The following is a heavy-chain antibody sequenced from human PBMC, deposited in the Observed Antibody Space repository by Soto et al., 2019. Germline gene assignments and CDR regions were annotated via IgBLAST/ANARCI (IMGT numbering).Heavy chain of an antibody. CDR2: SRNKAKGYTT. V-gene: IGHV3-72*01. D-gene: IGHD1-1*01. Sequence: EVQLVESGGGLVQPGGSLRLSCAVSGFTLSEHYIDWVRQAPGKGLEWVGRSRNKAKGYTTDYAASVKGRFTISRDDSKNSLYLQMNSLKTEDTALYYCVRVEMEYWYFALWGRGTLVTVSS. CDR3: VRVEMEYWYFAL. CDR1: GFTLSEHY. J-gene: IGHJ2*01.